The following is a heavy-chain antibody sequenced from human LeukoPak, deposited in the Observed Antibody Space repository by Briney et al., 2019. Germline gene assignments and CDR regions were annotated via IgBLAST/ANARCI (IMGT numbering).Heavy chain of an antibody. CDR1: GGSISSYY. CDR3: ARELGYCSSTSCYESYFDY. V-gene: IGHV4-59*12. CDR2: IYYSGST. J-gene: IGHJ4*02. D-gene: IGHD2-2*01. Sequence: SETLSLTCTVFGGSISSYYWSWIRQPPGKGLEWIGYIYYSGSTYYNPSLKSRVTISVDTSKNQFSLKLSSVTAADTAVYYCARELGYCSSTSCYESYFDYWGQGTLVTVSS.